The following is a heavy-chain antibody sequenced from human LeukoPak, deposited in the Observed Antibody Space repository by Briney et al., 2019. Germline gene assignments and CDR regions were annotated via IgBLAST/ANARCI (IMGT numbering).Heavy chain of an antibody. D-gene: IGHD2-2*01. Sequence: ASVEVSCKASGYTFTGYYMHWVRQAPGQGFEWMGWINPNSGDTNHAQKFQGRVTMTRDTSISTAHMELSRLRSDDTAVYYCARANPLYCSSTTCLFDYWGQGTLVTVSS. CDR3: ARANPLYCSSTTCLFDY. V-gene: IGHV1-2*02. CDR1: GYTFTGYY. J-gene: IGHJ4*02. CDR2: INPNSGDT.